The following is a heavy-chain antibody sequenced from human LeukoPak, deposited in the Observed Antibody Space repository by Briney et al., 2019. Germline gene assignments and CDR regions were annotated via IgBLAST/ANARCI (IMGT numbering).Heavy chain of an antibody. D-gene: IGHD3-10*01. CDR1: GFTFSHYG. Sequence: GGSLRLSCAASGFTFSHYGLHWVRQAPGKGLEWVALISYDGGNKNYADSVRGRFTISRDNSKNTLYLQMDSLRAEDTAVYYCAKDSSSTWFGGDSKWGQGTLVTVSS. CDR2: ISYDGGNK. J-gene: IGHJ4*02. V-gene: IGHV3-30*18. CDR3: AKDSSSTWFGGDSK.